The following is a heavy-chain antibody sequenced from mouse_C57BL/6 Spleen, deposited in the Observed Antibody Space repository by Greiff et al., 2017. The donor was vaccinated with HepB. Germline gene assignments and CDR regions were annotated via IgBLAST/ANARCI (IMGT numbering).Heavy chain of an antibody. V-gene: IGHV2-6-1*01. Sequence: VQRVESGPGLVAPSQSLSITCTVSGFSLTSYGVHWVRQPPGKGLEWLVVIWSDGSTTYNSALKSSLSISKDNSKSQVFLKMNSLQTDDTAMYYCARHEGDYYGSSYVGMDYWGQGTSVTVSS. CDR3: ARHEGDYYGSSYVGMDY. J-gene: IGHJ4*01. CDR2: IWSDGST. D-gene: IGHD1-1*01. CDR1: GFSLTSYG.